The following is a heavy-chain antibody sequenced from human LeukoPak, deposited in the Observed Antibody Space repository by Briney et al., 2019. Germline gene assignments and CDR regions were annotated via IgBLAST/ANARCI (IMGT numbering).Heavy chain of an antibody. CDR2: IYYSGST. J-gene: IGHJ4*02. CDR1: GGSISSYY. D-gene: IGHD2-15*01. V-gene: IGHV4-59*01. CDR3: ARGTYMYCSGGSCYSGSMPFDY. Sequence: SETLSLTCTVSGGSISSYYWSWIRQPPGKGLEWIGYIYYSGSTNYNPSLKSRVTISVDTSENQFSLKLSSVTAADTAVYYCARGTYMYCSGGSCYSGSMPFDYWGQGTLVTVSS.